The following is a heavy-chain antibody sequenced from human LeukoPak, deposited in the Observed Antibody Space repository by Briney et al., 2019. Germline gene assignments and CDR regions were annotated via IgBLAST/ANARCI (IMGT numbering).Heavy chain of an antibody. CDR3: ARWTTLTTKALDY. J-gene: IGHJ4*02. CDR1: GFTVSSNY. V-gene: IGHV3-21*01. Sequence: GGSLRLSCAASGFTVSSNYMSWVRQAPGKGLEWDSSIGSSSENIYYADSVRGRFTISRDNAKNSLFLQMSSLRAEDTAVYYCARWTTLTTKALDYWGQGTLVTVS. CDR2: IGSSSENI. D-gene: IGHD4-17*01.